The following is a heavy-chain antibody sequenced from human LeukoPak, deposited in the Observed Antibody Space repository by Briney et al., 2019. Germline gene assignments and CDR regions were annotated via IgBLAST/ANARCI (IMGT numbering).Heavy chain of an antibody. Sequence: GGSLRLSCATSGFTFSDYYMSWIRQAPGKGLEWVSYISSSSSYTNYADSVKGRFTISRDNAKNSLYLQMNSLRAEDTAVYYCARVTSGSYADDYWGQGTLVTVSS. CDR3: ARVTSGSYADDY. D-gene: IGHD1-26*01. CDR1: GFTFSDYY. V-gene: IGHV3-11*06. J-gene: IGHJ4*02. CDR2: ISSSSSYT.